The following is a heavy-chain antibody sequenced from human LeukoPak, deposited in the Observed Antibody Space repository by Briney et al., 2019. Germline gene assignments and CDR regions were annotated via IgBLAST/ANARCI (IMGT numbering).Heavy chain of an antibody. CDR3: AKGPYSGFS. D-gene: IGHD1-26*01. CDR2: ISGSGST. Sequence: GGSLRLSCAASGFTFSLYTMHWVRQAPGKGLEWVSAISGSGSTNYADSVKGRFTISRDNSKNTLYLQMNSLRAEDTAVYYCAKGPYSGFSWGQGTLVTVSS. V-gene: IGHV3-23*01. CDR1: GFTFSLYT. J-gene: IGHJ5*02.